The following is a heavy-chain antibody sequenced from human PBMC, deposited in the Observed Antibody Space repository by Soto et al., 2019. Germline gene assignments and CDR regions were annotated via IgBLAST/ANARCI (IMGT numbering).Heavy chain of an antibody. D-gene: IGHD1-1*01. CDR2: IYSTGTT. Sequence: SETLSLTCTVSGDSISGFYWSWIRKSAGKGLEWIGRIYSTGTTDYNPSLKSRVIMSVDTSKKQFSLKLTSVNAADTAVYYCVRDGTKTLRDWFDPWGQGISVTVS. CDR1: GDSISGFY. V-gene: IGHV4-4*07. J-gene: IGHJ5*02. CDR3: VRDGTKTLRDWFDP.